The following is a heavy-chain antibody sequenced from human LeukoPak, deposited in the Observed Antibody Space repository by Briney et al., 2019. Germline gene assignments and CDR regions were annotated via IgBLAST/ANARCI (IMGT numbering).Heavy chain of an antibody. Sequence: PGGSLRLSCAASGFTVSSNYISWVRQAPGKGLEWVSVIYSGGSTYYADSVKGRFTISRDNSKNTLYLQMNSLRAEDTAVYYCARSPYGDYARYDFDYWGQGTMVTVSS. V-gene: IGHV3-66*01. CDR3: ARSPYGDYARYDFDY. CDR1: GFTVSSNY. D-gene: IGHD4-17*01. J-gene: IGHJ4*02. CDR2: IYSGGST.